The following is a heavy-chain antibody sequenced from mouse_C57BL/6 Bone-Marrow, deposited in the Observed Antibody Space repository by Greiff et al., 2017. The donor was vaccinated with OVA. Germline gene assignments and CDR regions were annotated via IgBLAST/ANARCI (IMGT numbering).Heavy chain of an antibody. J-gene: IGHJ4*01. V-gene: IGHV3-6*01. CDR2: ISYAGSN. CDR1: GYSITSGYY. CDR3: ATFYYGNYFYAMDY. Sequence: DVQLQESGPGLVKPSQSLSLTCSVTGYSITSGYYWNWIRQFPGNKLEWMGYISYAGSNNYNPSLKNRISITRDTSKNQFFLKLNSVTTEDTATDYCATFYYGNYFYAMDYWGQGTSVTVSS. D-gene: IGHD2-1*01.